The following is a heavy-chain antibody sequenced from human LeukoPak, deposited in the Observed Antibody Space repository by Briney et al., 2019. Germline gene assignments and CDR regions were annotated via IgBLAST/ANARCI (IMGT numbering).Heavy chain of an antibody. CDR1: GGSISSSSYY. CDR3: ARGPAPAMARG. V-gene: IGHV4-39*01. D-gene: IGHD5-18*01. J-gene: IGHJ4*02. CDR2: IYYTGST. Sequence: PSETLSLTCTVSGGSISSSSYYWDWIRQPAGKGLEWIGNIYYTGSTYYNPSLKRRVTISVDTSKNQFSLKLNSVTAADTAMYYCARGPAPAMARGWGQGTLVTVSS.